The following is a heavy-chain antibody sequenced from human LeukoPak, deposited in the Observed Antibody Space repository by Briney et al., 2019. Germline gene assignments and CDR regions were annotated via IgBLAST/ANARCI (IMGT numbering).Heavy chain of an antibody. CDR3: AKDQYSSYDLSPNWFDP. J-gene: IGHJ5*02. Sequence: PGGSLRLSCAASGFTFDDYAMHWVRHAPGKGLEWVSLISGDGGSTYYADSVKGRFTISRDNSKNSLYLQMNSLRTEDTALYYCAKDQYSSYDLSPNWFDPWGQGTLVTVSS. CDR1: GFTFDDYA. CDR2: ISGDGGST. D-gene: IGHD5-12*01. V-gene: IGHV3-43*02.